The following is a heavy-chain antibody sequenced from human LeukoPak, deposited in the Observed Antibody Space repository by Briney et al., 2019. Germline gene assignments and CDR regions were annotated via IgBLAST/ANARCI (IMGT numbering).Heavy chain of an antibody. Sequence: SVKVSCKASGGTFSSYAISWVRQAPGQGLEWMGGIIPIFGTANYAQKFQGRVTITADESTSTAYMELSSLRSEDAAVYYCARDRLAARPLQYYYGMDVWGQGTTVTVSS. V-gene: IGHV1-69*13. CDR1: GGTFSSYA. J-gene: IGHJ6*02. CDR3: ARDRLAARPLQYYYGMDV. CDR2: IIPIFGTA. D-gene: IGHD6-6*01.